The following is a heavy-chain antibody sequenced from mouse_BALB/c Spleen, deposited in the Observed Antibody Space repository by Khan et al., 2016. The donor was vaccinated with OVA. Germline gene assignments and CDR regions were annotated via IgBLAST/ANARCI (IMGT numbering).Heavy chain of an antibody. V-gene: IGHV1-5*01. CDR1: GYSFTSYL. D-gene: IGHD1-3*01. CDR3: ARRGYSSFAY. Sequence: QLEESGTVLARPGASVKMSCKASGYSFTSYLIHWVKQRPGQGLEWIGDIYPGNSDTTYNQKFKDKAKLTAGTSANTAYMELSSLTNEDSAVYYCARRGYSSFAYWGQGTLVTVSA. CDR2: IYPGNSDT. J-gene: IGHJ3*01.